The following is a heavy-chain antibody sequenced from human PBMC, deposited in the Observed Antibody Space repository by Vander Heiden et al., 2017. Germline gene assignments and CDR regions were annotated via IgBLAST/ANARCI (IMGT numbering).Heavy chain of an antibody. Sequence: EVQLVESGGGLVQPGGSLRLSCAASGFHFSRYSMNGVRQAPGKGLEWVSYISSSSSTIYYADSVKGRFTISRDNAKNSLYLQMNSLRDEDTAVYYCARDASLVLLDPYYYYYGMDVWGQGTTVTVSS. J-gene: IGHJ6*02. V-gene: IGHV3-48*02. CDR3: ARDASLVLLDPYYYYYGMDV. D-gene: IGHD2-15*01. CDR1: GFHFSRYS. CDR2: ISSSSSTI.